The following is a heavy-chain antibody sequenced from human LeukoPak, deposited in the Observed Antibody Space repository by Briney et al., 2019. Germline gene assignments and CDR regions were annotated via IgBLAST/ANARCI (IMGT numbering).Heavy chain of an antibody. CDR1: GFTINTYD. CDR3: ARSATGRGMDV. J-gene: IGHJ6*04. V-gene: IGHV3-48*03. Sequence: GGSQRLSCVASGFTINTYDINWVCQAPGRGLEWVSHISSSGSTTYYADSVKGRFTVSRDNAKSSLYLQMNSLRAEDTAVYYCARSATGRGMDVWGKGTTVTVSS. CDR2: ISSSGSTT. D-gene: IGHD7-27*01.